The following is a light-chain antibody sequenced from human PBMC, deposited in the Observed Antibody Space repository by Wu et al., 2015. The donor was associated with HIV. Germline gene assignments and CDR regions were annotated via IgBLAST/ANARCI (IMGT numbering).Light chain of an antibody. CDR1: QNVSSN. Sequence: EIVMTQSPVTLSVSPGERATLSCRASQNVSSNFAWYQQKPGQAPRLLIYGASTRATDIPARFSGSGSGTEFTLTISSLQSEDSAVYYCQQYNKWPPITFGQGTRLEIK. CDR3: QQYNKWPPIT. J-gene: IGKJ5*01. V-gene: IGKV3-15*01. CDR2: GAS.